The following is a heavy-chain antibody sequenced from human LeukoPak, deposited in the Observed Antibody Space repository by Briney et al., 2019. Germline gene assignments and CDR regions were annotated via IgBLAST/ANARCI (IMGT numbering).Heavy chain of an antibody. CDR1: GFTFSSYA. J-gene: IGHJ3*02. Sequence: GGSLRLSCAASGFTFSSYAMSWVRQAPGKGLEWVSAISGSGGSTYYADSVKGRFTISRDNSKNTLYLQMNSLRAEDTAVYYCAKGATLVGATYDAFDIWGQGTMVTVSS. D-gene: IGHD1-26*01. CDR3: AKGATLVGATYDAFDI. V-gene: IGHV3-23*01. CDR2: ISGSGGST.